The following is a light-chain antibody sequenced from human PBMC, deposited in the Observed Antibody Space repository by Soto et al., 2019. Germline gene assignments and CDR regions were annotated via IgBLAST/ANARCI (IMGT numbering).Light chain of an antibody. CDR1: SSDVGGYNY. Sequence: QSALTQPASVSGSPGQSITISCTGTSSDVGGYNYVSWYQQHPGKAHKLMIYDVSNRPSGVSNRFSGSKSGNTASLTISGLQAEDEADYYCSSYTTGNSYVFGTGTKLTVL. CDR2: DVS. J-gene: IGLJ1*01. V-gene: IGLV2-14*01. CDR3: SSYTTGNSYV.